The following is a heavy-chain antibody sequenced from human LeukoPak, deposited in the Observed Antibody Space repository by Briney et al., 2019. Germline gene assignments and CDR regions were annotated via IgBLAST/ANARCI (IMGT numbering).Heavy chain of an antibody. CDR1: GGSISTYY. D-gene: IGHD3-22*01. V-gene: IGHV4-59*08. CDR3: ARHAELGGYFQYFDY. CDR2: VHYSGST. J-gene: IGHJ4*02. Sequence: ASETLSLTCTVSGGSISTYYWSWIRQPPGKGLEWIGYVHYSGSTNNNPSLKSRVIQSVDKSKNQFSLKLSSVTAADTAVYYCARHAELGGYFQYFDYWGQGTLVTVSS.